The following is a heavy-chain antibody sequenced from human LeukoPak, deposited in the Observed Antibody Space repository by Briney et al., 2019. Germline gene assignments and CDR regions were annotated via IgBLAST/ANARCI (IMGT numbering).Heavy chain of an antibody. CDR1: GYTFTGYY. CDR2: INPNSGGT. D-gene: IGHD3-22*01. Sequence: GASVKVSCKASGYTFTGYYMHWVRQAPGQGLEWMGWINPNSGGTNYAQKFQGRVTMTTDTSTSTAYMELRSLRSDDTAVYYCARAALYPMIVVVTANWFDPWGQGTLVTVSS. V-gene: IGHV1-2*02. CDR3: ARAALYPMIVVVTANWFDP. J-gene: IGHJ5*02.